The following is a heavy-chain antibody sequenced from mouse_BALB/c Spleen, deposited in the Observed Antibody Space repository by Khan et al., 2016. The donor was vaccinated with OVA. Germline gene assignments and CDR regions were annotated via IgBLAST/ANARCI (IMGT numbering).Heavy chain of an antibody. CDR3: AKDRGYYAVDY. V-gene: IGHV2-3*01. CDR1: GFSLTSYG. CDR2: IWGDGNT. Sequence: VQLKESGPGLVAPSQSLSITCTVSGFSLTSYGVSWVRQPPGKGLEWRGVIWGDGNTNFHSALRSRLSISKDNSKSQVFIKLNSLQTDDTATYYCAKDRGYYAVDYWGQGTSVTVSS. J-gene: IGHJ4*01.